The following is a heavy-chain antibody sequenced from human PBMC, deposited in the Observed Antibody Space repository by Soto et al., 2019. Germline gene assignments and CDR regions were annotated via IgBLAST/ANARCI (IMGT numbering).Heavy chain of an antibody. D-gene: IGHD3-3*01. V-gene: IGHV3-30-3*01. Sequence: GGSLRLSCAASGFTFSSYAMHWVRQAPGKGLEWVAVISYDGSNKYYADSVKGRFTISRDNSKNTLYLQMNSLRAEDTAVYYCAREGLRFLAYYGMDVWGQGTTVTV. J-gene: IGHJ6*02. CDR2: ISYDGSNK. CDR3: AREGLRFLAYYGMDV. CDR1: GFTFSSYA.